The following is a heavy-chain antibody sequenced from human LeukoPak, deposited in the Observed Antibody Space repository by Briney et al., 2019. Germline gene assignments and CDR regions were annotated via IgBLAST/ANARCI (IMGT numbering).Heavy chain of an antibody. J-gene: IGHJ4*02. CDR1: GGSISSYY. V-gene: IGHV4-59*01. CDR2: IYSSGST. D-gene: IGHD2-8*01. Sequence: SETLSLTCTVSGGSISSYYWSWIRQPPGKGLEWIGYIYSSGSTNYNPSLKGRVTISVDTSKNQFSLRLNSVTAADTAVYYCARTNADWGQGILVTVSS. CDR3: ARTNAD.